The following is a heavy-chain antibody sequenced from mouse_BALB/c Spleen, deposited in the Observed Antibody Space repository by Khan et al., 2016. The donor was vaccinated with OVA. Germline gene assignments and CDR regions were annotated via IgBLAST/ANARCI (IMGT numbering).Heavy chain of an antibody. D-gene: IGHD1-2*01. CDR1: GYTFTDYN. V-gene: IGHV1S29*02. J-gene: IGHJ4*01. CDR2: IYPYNGGT. CDR3: ARRLYYGYYYAMDY. Sequence: EVKLLESGPELVKPGASVKISCKASGYTFTDYNMHWVKQSHGKSLEWIGYIYPYNGGTGYNQKFKSKATLTVDNSSSTAYMELRSLTSEDSAVYYCARRLYYGYYYAMDYWGQGPSVTVSS.